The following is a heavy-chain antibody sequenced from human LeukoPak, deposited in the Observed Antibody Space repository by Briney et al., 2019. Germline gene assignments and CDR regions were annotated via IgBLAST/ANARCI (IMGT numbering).Heavy chain of an antibody. CDR1: GYSISSGYY. Sequence: SETLSLTCAFSGYSISSGYYWGWIRQPPGKGLEWIGSIYHSGSTYYNPSLKSRVTISVDTSKNQFSLKLSSVTAADTAVYYCARHQRSYDFWSGYYIPSWFDPWGQGTLVTVSS. J-gene: IGHJ5*02. V-gene: IGHV4-38-2*01. CDR3: ARHQRSYDFWSGYYIPSWFDP. CDR2: IYHSGST. D-gene: IGHD3-3*01.